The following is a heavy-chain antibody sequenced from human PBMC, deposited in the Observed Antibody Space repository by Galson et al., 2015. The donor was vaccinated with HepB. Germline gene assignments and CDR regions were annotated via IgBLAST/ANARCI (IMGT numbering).Heavy chain of an antibody. Sequence: SLRLSCAASGFSFSSYAMSWVRQAPGKGLEWVSAISGSGGGTFYADSVKGRFTISRDNSKNTLFLQLDSLRADDTGVYYCAKNDSNYYFHAMDVWGQGTTVTVSS. CDR2: ISGSGGGT. CDR3: AKNDSNYYFHAMDV. D-gene: IGHD3-22*01. CDR1: GFSFSSYA. V-gene: IGHV3-23*01. J-gene: IGHJ6*02.